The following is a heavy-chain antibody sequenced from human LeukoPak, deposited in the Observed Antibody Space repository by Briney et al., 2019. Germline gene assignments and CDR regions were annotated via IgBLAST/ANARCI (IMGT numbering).Heavy chain of an antibody. CDR3: AKDALGSWYLKSKLEFDP. CDR1: GFMFDDYT. CDR2: ISWDGGIT. J-gene: IGHJ5*02. Sequence: GGSLRLSCAASGFMFDDYTMHWVRQAPGQGLEWVSLISWDGGITYYADSMKGRFTISRDNSKNTLYLQMNSLRAEDTAVYYCAKDALGSWYLKSKLEFDPWGQGTLVTVSS. D-gene: IGHD6-13*01. V-gene: IGHV3-43*01.